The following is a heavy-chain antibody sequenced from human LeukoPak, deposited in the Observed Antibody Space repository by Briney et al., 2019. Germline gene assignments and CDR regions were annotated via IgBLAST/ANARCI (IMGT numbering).Heavy chain of an antibody. V-gene: IGHV3-23*01. CDR2: ITGGGTYT. Sequence: QPGGSLRLSCAASGFTFSSYAMNWVRQAPGKGLESVSLITGGGTYTYYPDSVKGRFTISRDNSKNTLYLQMNSLRAEDTAIYYCAKGTLEYCSGGSCYPFDHWGQGTLVTVSS. J-gene: IGHJ4*02. CDR1: GFTFSSYA. CDR3: AKGTLEYCSGGSCYPFDH. D-gene: IGHD2-15*01.